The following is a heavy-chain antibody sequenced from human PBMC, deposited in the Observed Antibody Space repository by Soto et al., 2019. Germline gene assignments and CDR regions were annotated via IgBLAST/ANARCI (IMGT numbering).Heavy chain of an antibody. CDR1: GYTFTSYD. CDR3: ARGRDDTAMASHDAFDI. J-gene: IGHJ3*02. D-gene: IGHD5-18*01. CDR2: MNPNSGNT. Sequence: GASVKVSCKASGYTFTSYDINWVRQATGQGLEWMGWMNPNSGNTGYAQKFQGRVTMTRDTSTSTVYMELSSLRSEDTAVYYCARGRDDTAMASHDAFDIWGQGTMVTVSS. V-gene: IGHV1-8*01.